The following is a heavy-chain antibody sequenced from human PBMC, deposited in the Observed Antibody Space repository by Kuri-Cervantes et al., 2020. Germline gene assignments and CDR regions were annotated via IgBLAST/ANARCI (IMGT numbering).Heavy chain of an antibody. V-gene: IGHV3-66*01. CDR3: ARDGAHSI. CDR2: IHDGGST. D-gene: IGHD4/OR15-4a*01. Sequence: GESLKISCAASGFTVSSSYMNWVRQVPGKGLEWVSVIHDGGSTYYADFVKGRFTISRDNSKNTLYLQMNSLRAEDTAVCYCARDGAHSIWGQGTMVTVSS. J-gene: IGHJ3*02. CDR1: GFTVSSSY.